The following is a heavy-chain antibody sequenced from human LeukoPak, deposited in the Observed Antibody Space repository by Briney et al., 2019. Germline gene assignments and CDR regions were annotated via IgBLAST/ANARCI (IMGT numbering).Heavy chain of an antibody. D-gene: IGHD6-6*01. CDR2: ISSSRSTI. J-gene: IGHJ4*02. CDR3: ATQNLVHRAYYFDF. V-gene: IGHV3-48*02. CDR1: GLTFSSYS. Sequence: GGPLRLSCAASGLTFSSYSMHWVRQAPGKGLEWVSYISSSRSTIYYADSVKGRFTISRDNAKNSLYLQMNSLRDEDTAVYYCATQNLVHRAYYFDFWGQGTLVTVSS.